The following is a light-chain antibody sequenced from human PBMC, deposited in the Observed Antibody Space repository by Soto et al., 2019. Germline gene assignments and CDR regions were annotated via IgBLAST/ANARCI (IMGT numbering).Light chain of an antibody. J-gene: IGKJ5*01. Sequence: EIVLTQSPATVTVSPGERVTLSCRASENINNYLAWYQQRPGQAPRLLIYEASSRATGVPARFSGSGSGTEFTLTISSLEPEDFALYYCQQRNNWPPITFGQGTRLEIK. CDR2: EAS. V-gene: IGKV3-11*01. CDR3: QQRNNWPPIT. CDR1: ENINNY.